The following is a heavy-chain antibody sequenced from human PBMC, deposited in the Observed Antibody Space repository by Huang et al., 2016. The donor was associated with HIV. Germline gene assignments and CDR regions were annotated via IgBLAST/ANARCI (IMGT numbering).Heavy chain of an antibody. CDR1: GYTFTDYQ. CDR3: ARDSGYYRYFDY. Sequence: QVQLVQSGSELKKPGAAVQVSCKVSGYTFTDYQISWVRQAPGQGLEWMGWHNPNTGTPTYAQGFTGRFVFSLDTSVSTAYLQISSRKAEDTAVYFCARDSGYYRYFDYWGQGTLVTVSS. CDR2: HNPNTGTP. J-gene: IGHJ4*02. D-gene: IGHD3-22*01. V-gene: IGHV7-4-1*02.